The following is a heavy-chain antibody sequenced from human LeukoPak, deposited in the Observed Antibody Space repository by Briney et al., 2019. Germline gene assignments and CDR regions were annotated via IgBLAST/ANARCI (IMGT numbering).Heavy chain of an antibody. D-gene: IGHD2-8*01. CDR2: ITGGSDST. CDR3: AKGSTNARPYYFDY. V-gene: IGHV3-23*01. Sequence: PGGSLRLSCAASGFTFSSYGMHWVRQAPGKGLEWVSAITGGSDSTYLADSVKGRFTISRDNSKNTLYLHMNSLRAEDTAVYYCAKGSTNARPYYFDYWGQGTLVTVSS. J-gene: IGHJ4*02. CDR1: GFTFSSYG.